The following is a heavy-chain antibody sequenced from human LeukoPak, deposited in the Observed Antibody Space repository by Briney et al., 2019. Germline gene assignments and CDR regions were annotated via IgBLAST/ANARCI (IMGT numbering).Heavy chain of an antibody. Sequence: SETLSLTCAGYGGSFSGYYWSWIRQPPGKGLEWIGEINHSGSTNYNPSLKSRVTISVDTSKNQFSLKLSSVTAADTAVNYCARGLAVAGAYDNDYWGQGTLVTVSS. CDR2: INHSGST. CDR3: ARGLAVAGAYDNDY. D-gene: IGHD6-19*01. CDR1: GGSFSGYY. J-gene: IGHJ4*02. V-gene: IGHV4-34*01.